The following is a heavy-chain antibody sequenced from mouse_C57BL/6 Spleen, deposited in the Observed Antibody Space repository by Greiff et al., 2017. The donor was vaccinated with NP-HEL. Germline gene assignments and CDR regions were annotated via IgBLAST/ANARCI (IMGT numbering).Heavy chain of an antibody. CDR2: IDPSDSYT. V-gene: IGHV1-69*01. Sequence: QVQLQQPGAELVMPGASVKLSCKASGYTFTSYWMHWVKQRPGQGLEWIGEIDPSDSYTNYNQKFKGKSTLTVDKSSSTAYMQLSSLTSEDSAVYYCARTPPGLIYARDYWGQGTSVTVSS. D-gene: IGHD6-1*01. J-gene: IGHJ4*01. CDR3: ARTPPGLIYARDY. CDR1: GYTFTSYW.